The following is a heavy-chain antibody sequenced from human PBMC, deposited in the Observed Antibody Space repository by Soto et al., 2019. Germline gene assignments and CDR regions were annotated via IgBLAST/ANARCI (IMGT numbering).Heavy chain of an antibody. CDR1: GFTFSSYA. J-gene: IGHJ4*02. V-gene: IGHV3-30-3*01. D-gene: IGHD2-21*02. CDR3: ASGACCGGVCYFDY. Sequence: GGSLRLSCAASGFTFSSYAMHWVRQAPGKGLEWVAVISYDGSNKYYADSVKGRFTISRDNSKNTLYLQMNSLRAEDTAVYYCASGACCGGVCYFDYWGQGTLVTVSS. CDR2: ISYDGSNK.